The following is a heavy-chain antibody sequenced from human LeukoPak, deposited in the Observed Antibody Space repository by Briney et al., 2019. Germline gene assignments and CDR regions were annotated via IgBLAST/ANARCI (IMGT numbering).Heavy chain of an antibody. CDR3: ARQYGSQGYYDSSGYYVAEYFQH. D-gene: IGHD3-22*01. V-gene: IGHV4-61*09. CDR2: IYTSGST. J-gene: IGHJ1*01. Sequence: PSQTLSLTCTVSGGSISSGNYYWSWIRQPAGKGLEWIGHIYTSGSTNYNPSLKSRVTISVDTSNNQFSLKLSSVTAADTAVYYCARQYGSQGYYDSSGYYVAEYFQHWGQGTLVTVSS. CDR1: GGSISSGNYY.